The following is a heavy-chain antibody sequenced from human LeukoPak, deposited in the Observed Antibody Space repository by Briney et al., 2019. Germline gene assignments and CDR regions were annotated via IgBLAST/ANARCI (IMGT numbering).Heavy chain of an antibody. Sequence: GGSLRLSCAASGFTFSTYAMNWVRQAPGKGLEWVSAVSGSGGSTYYADSVKGRFTISRDNSKSTLYLQMNSLRAEDTAVYYCARDLYPHYYDSSGYYGWGQGTLVTVSS. J-gene: IGHJ4*02. CDR2: VSGSGGST. D-gene: IGHD3-22*01. CDR1: GFTFSTYA. V-gene: IGHV3-23*01. CDR3: ARDLYPHYYDSSGYYG.